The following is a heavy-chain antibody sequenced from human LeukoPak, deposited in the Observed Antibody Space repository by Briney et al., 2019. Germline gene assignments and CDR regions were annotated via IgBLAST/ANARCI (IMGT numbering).Heavy chain of an antibody. D-gene: IGHD3-9*01. CDR2: LCYTGTYI. CDR3: ARGSPYDILTGPPDY. J-gene: IGHJ4*02. CDR1: AFSLSAYN. Sequence: GGSLRLSCAASAFSLSAYNMNWVRQAPGKGLEWVSSLCYTGTYIYYADSVKGRFTISRDNSKNTLYLQMNSLRAEDTAVYYCARGSPYDILTGPPDYWGQGTLVTVSS. V-gene: IGHV3-21*04.